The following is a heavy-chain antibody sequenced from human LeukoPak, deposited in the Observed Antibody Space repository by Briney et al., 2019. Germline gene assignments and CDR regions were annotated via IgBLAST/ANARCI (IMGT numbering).Heavy chain of an antibody. CDR2: ISYDGSNK. CDR3: ARSADYLHDAFDI. Sequence: GRSLRLSCAASGFTFSSYAMHWVRQAPGEGLKWVAVISYDGSNKYYADSVKGRFTISRDNAKNSLYLQMSSLRAEDTAVYYCARSADYLHDAFDIWGQGTMVTVSS. CDR1: GFTFSSYA. V-gene: IGHV3-30-3*01. J-gene: IGHJ3*02. D-gene: IGHD4-11*01.